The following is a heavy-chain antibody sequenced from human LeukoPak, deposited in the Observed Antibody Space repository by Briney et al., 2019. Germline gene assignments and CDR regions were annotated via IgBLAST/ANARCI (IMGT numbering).Heavy chain of an antibody. CDR3: ARDGLWIQNSFDI. J-gene: IGHJ3*02. Sequence: SETLSLTCTVSGGSISSYYWGWIRQPPGKGLEWIGSIYHSGSTYYNPSLKSRVTISVDTSKNQFSLKLSSVTAADTAVYYCARDGLWIQNSFDIWGQGTVVTVSS. D-gene: IGHD5-18*01. V-gene: IGHV4-39*07. CDR1: GGSISSYY. CDR2: IYHSGST.